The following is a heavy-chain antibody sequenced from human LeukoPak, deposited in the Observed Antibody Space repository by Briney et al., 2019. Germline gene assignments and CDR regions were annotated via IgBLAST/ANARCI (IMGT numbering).Heavy chain of an antibody. J-gene: IGHJ4*02. CDR2: FYGDSMI. V-gene: IGHV3-53*01. Sequence: GGSLRLSCKVSEFRVSYNYMTWVRQAPRKGLEWISTFYGDSMIAYTDAVKGRFTLPTDNSKTTFYLQMNSLRVEDTAVYYCATDRSGSSAGSWAYWGQGTLVAVPS. D-gene: IGHD6-13*01. CDR1: EFRVSYNY. CDR3: ATDRSGSSAGSWAY.